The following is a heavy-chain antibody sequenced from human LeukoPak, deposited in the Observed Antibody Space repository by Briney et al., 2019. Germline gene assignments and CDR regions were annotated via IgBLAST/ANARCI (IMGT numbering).Heavy chain of an antibody. D-gene: IGHD4-17*01. CDR2: IYYSGST. V-gene: IGHV4-59*01. J-gene: IGHJ4*02. Sequence: GSLRLSCAASGFTFDDYAMHWIRQPPGKGLEWIGYIYYSGSTNYNPSLKSRVTMSIDTSEKQFSLKVRSVTAADTAIYYCARERASVGRCRFDNWGQGTLVTVSS. CDR1: GFTFDDYA. CDR3: ARERASVGRCRFDN.